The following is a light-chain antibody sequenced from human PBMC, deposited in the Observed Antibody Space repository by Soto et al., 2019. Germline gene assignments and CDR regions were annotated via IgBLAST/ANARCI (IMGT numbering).Light chain of an antibody. Sequence: EIVMTYSSGTRSFSPGGRAALSCGAIQSVGIDLAWYQQKAGRAPRLLFYGASTRATGIPARFSGSGSGTEFTLNISSLQSEDPALYYCQHYNNWPPGRTFGQGTKVDIK. CDR1: QSVGID. V-gene: IGKV3-15*01. CDR3: QHYNNWPPGRT. J-gene: IGKJ1*01. CDR2: GAS.